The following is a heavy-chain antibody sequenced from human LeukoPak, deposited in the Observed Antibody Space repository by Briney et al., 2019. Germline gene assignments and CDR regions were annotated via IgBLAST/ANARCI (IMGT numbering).Heavy chain of an antibody. J-gene: IGHJ4*02. CDR1: AFPYGPCG. CDR3: TTLDIAIVPAVRRFDY. Sequence: GGSLRLSCTVSAFPYGPCGINGVRQAPGKGLEWISLIRSKAHGGTTEYAASVKGRFTISRDESRSIAYLQMNSLKAEDTAMYYCTTLDIAIVPAVRRFDYWGQGTLVTVSS. D-gene: IGHD2-2*03. V-gene: IGHV3-49*04. CDR2: IRSKAHGGTT.